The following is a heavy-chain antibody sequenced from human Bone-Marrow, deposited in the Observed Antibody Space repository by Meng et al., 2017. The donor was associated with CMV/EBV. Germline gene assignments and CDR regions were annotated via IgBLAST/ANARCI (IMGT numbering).Heavy chain of an antibody. J-gene: IGHJ3*02. V-gene: IGHV4-34*01. CDR2: INHSGST. CDR3: ASAPPDAFDI. Sequence: SETLSLTCTVSGGSISGYYWSWIRQPPGKGLEWIGEINHSGSTNYNPSLKSRVTISVDTSKNQFSLKLSSVTAADTAVYYCASAPPDAFDIWGQGTMVTVSS. CDR1: GGSISGYY.